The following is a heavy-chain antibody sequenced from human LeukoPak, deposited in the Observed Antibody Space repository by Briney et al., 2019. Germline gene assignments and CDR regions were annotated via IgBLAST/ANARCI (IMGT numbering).Heavy chain of an antibody. CDR2: FDPEDGET. Sequence: ASVKVPCKVSGYTLTELSMHWVRQAPGKGLEWMGGFDPEDGETIYAQKFQGRVTMTEDTSTDTAYMELSSLRSEDTAVYYCATRLLGGNDFDYWGQGTLVTVSS. D-gene: IGHD4-23*01. CDR3: ATRLLGGNDFDY. V-gene: IGHV1-24*01. J-gene: IGHJ4*02. CDR1: GYTLTELS.